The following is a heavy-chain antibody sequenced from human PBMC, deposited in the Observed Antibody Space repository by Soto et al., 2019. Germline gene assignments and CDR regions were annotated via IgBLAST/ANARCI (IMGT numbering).Heavy chain of an antibody. D-gene: IGHD2-15*01. J-gene: IGHJ4*02. Sequence: GGSLRLSCAASGFTFSDYYMSWIRQAPGKGLEWVSYISSSSSYTNYADSVKGRFTISRDNAKNSLYLQMNSLRAEDTAVYYCARGLGYCSGGSCYFWHFDYSGQGTLVTVSS. CDR2: ISSSSSYT. CDR3: ARGLGYCSGGSCYFWHFDY. CDR1: GFTFSDYY. V-gene: IGHV3-11*05.